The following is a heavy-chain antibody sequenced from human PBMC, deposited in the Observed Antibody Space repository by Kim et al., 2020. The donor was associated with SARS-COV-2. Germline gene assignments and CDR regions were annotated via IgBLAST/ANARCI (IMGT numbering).Heavy chain of an antibody. Sequence: SVKVSCKASGGTFSSYAISWVRQAPGQGLEWMGGIIPIFGTANYAQKFQGRVTITADESTSTAYMELSSLRSEDTAVYYCARKSGWYARWYYYYGMDVWGQGTTVTVSS. D-gene: IGHD6-19*01. CDR2: IIPIFGTA. V-gene: IGHV1-69*13. CDR1: GGTFSSYA. CDR3: ARKSGWYARWYYYYGMDV. J-gene: IGHJ6*02.